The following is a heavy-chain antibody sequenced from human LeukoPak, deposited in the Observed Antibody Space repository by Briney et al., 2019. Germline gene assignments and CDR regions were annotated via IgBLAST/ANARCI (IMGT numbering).Heavy chain of an antibody. V-gene: IGHV1-69*05. CDR1: GVTFNNYA. Sequence: ASVKVSCKASGVTFNNYAINWVRQAPGQGLEWMGGIIPMFGTPKYAQRFQGRVTMTTDESTSTAYMELSSLRSDDTAVYYCAGLRSAILGSPTWGRGSLVTVSS. CDR3: AGLRSAILGSPT. D-gene: IGHD3-3*01. CDR2: IIPMFGTP. J-gene: IGHJ4*02.